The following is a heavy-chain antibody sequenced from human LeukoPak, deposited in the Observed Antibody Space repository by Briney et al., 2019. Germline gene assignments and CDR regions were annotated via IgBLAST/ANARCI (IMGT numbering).Heavy chain of an antibody. Sequence: ASVKVSCEASGYTFTSYDINWVRQATGQGLEWMGWMNPNSGNTGYAQKFQGRVTITRNTSISTAYMELSSLRSEDTAVYYCARGRVVVSAWGLQNYYYYYMDVWGKGTTVTVSS. V-gene: IGHV1-8*03. D-gene: IGHD3-22*01. CDR1: GYTFTSYD. J-gene: IGHJ6*03. CDR2: MNPNSGNT. CDR3: ARGRVVVSAWGLQNYYYYYMDV.